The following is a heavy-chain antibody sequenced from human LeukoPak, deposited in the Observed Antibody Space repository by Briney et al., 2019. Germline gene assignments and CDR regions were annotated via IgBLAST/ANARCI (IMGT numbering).Heavy chain of an antibody. D-gene: IGHD6-19*01. V-gene: IGHV3-7*01. J-gene: IGHJ3*02. Sequence: GGSLRLSCAASGFTFSRHWMSWVRQAPGKGLQWVAHTNQDGSEKYYVDSVKGRFTISRDNARNSLYLQMNSLRAEDTAVYYCAKSLYSNGDAFDIWGQGTMVTVSS. CDR3: AKSLYSNGDAFDI. CDR1: GFTFSRHW. CDR2: TNQDGSEK.